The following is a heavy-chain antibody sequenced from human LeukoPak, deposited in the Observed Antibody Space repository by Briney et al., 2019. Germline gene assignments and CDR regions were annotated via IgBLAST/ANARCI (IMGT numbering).Heavy chain of an antibody. CDR3: ARGYCSGGSCSNFDY. CDR2: IYYSGST. J-gene: IGHJ4*02. CDR1: GGSISSYY. D-gene: IGHD2-15*01. V-gene: IGHV4-59*01. Sequence: PSETLSLTCTVSGGSISSYYWSCIRQPPGKGLEWIGYIYYSGSTNYNPSLKSRVTISVDTSKNQFSLKLSSVTAADTAVYYCARGYCSGGSCSNFDYWGQGTLVTVSS.